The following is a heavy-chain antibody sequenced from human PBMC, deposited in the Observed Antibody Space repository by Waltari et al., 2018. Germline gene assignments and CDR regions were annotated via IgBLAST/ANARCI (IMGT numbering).Heavy chain of an antibody. Sequence: QVQLQESGPGLVKPSQTLSLTCTVSGGSISSGSYYWSWIRQPAGKGLEWIGRIYTSGSTNYNPSLKSRVTISVDTSKNQFSLKLSSVTAADTAVYYCARDSRCSGGSCHRRNNVFDYWGQGTLVTVSS. CDR1: GGSISSGSYY. D-gene: IGHD2-15*01. CDR3: ARDSRCSGGSCHRRNNVFDY. V-gene: IGHV4-61*02. CDR2: IYTSGST. J-gene: IGHJ4*02.